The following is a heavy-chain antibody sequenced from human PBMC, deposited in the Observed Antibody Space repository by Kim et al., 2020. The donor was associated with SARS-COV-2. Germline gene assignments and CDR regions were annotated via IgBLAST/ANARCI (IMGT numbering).Heavy chain of an antibody. CDR3: AKANGYNAY. D-gene: IGHD2-8*01. Sequence: LSLTCAASRFTFSNYAMSWVRQAPGKGLEWVSAISDGGSSTYYSDSAKGRFAISRDNSKNILYLQMNSLRAEDTAVYYCAKANGYNAYWGQGTLVTVSS. V-gene: IGHV3-23*01. CDR2: ISDGGSST. J-gene: IGHJ4*02. CDR1: RFTFSNYA.